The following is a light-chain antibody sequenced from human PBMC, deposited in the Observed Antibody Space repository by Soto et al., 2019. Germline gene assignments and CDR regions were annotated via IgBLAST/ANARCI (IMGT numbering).Light chain of an antibody. J-gene: IGKJ1*01. CDR3: QKYGTSPRT. Sequence: ESVLTQSPGTLSLSPGERATLSCRASQSVRSSYLAWYQQKLGQAPRLLIYGVSNRATGIPDRFSGSGSGTDFTLTISRLESEDFAVYYCQKYGTSPRTFGQGTKVEIK. CDR2: GVS. V-gene: IGKV3-20*01. CDR1: QSVRSSY.